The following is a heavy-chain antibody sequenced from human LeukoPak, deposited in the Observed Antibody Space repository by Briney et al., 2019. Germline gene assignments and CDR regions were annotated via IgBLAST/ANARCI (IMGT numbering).Heavy chain of an antibody. Sequence: ASVKVSCKASGYTFTGYYMHWVRQAPGQGLEWMGWINPNSGCTNYAQKFQGRVTMTRDTSISTAYMELSRLRSDDTAVYYCARGGERRGYSGYDYAWNYGMDVWGQGTTVTVSS. CDR3: ARGGERRGYSGYDYAWNYGMDV. CDR2: INPNSGCT. CDR1: GYTFTGYY. J-gene: IGHJ6*02. V-gene: IGHV1-2*02. D-gene: IGHD5-12*01.